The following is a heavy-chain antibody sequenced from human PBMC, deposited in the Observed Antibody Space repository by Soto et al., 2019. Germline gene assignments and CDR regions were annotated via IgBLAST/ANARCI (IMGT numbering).Heavy chain of an antibody. CDR1: TFGFTPYG. J-gene: IGHJ4*01. Sequence: HPGGSLRLSCAASTFGFTPYGMNWVRQAPGKGLEWISYISTGSGTIYYADSVKGRFTISRDNHKNSLYLQMNSLRDEDTAVYYCARGLYYYGSGFSYYFDHWGHGTLVTVSS. CDR3: ARGLYYYGSGFSYYFDH. CDR2: ISTGSGTI. V-gene: IGHV3-48*02. D-gene: IGHD3-22*01.